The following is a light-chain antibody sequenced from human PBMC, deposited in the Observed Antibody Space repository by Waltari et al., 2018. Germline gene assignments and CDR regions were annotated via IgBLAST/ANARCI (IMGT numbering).Light chain of an antibody. V-gene: IGLV2-14*03. Sequence: QSALTQPASVSGSPGQSITISCTGTSSDVGGYNYVSWYQQHPGKAPNLMIYDVSNRPSAVSDRFSGSKSGNTASLTISGLQAEDEADYYCSSYTRSSTWVFGGGTKLTVL. CDR3: SSYTRSSTWV. CDR2: DVS. CDR1: SSDVGGYNY. J-gene: IGLJ3*02.